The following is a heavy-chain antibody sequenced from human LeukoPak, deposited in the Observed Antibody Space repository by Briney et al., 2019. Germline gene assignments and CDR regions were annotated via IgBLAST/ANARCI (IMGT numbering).Heavy chain of an antibody. Sequence: SETLSLTCTVSGDSTSSDRYYGGWVRQPPGKGLEWIGNIYCSGSTYYNPSLKSRVTMSVDTSKNQFFLKLNSVTAADTAVYYCARGRPYSGGYHLDYWGQGTLVTVSA. CDR3: ARGRPYSGGYHLDY. D-gene: IGHD1-26*01. J-gene: IGHJ4*02. CDR1: GDSTSSDRYY. CDR2: IYCSGST. V-gene: IGHV4-39*01.